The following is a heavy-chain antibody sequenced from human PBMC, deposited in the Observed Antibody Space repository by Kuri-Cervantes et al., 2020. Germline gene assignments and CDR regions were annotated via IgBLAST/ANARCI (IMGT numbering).Heavy chain of an antibody. CDR3: ARPNMAYFDY. CDR2: IYHSGST. J-gene: IGHJ4*02. CDR1: GYSITSGYY. Sequence: GSLRLSCAVSGYSITSGYYWGWIRQPPGKGLEWIGDIYHSGSTYYNPSLKSRVTISVDTSKNQFSLKLSSVTAADTAVYYCARPNMAYFDYWGQGTLVTVSS. V-gene: IGHV4-38-2*01. D-gene: IGHD1/OR15-1a*01.